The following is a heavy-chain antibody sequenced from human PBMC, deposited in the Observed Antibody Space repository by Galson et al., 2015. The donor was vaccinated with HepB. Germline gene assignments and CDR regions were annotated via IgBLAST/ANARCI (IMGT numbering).Heavy chain of an antibody. D-gene: IGHD6-13*01. Sequence: SVKVSCKASGYTFTSYGISWVRQAPGQGLEWMGWISAYNGNTNYAQKLQGRVTITRDTSASTAYMDLSSLTSEDTAVYYCARGAAAGPYGLDVWGQGTTVMVSS. CDR1: GYTFTSYG. CDR2: ISAYNGNT. CDR3: ARGAAAGPYGLDV. V-gene: IGHV1-18*01. J-gene: IGHJ6*02.